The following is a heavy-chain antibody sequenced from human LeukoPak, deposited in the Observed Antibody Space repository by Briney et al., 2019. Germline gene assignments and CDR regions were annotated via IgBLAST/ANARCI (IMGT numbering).Heavy chain of an antibody. Sequence: SETLSLTCTVSGGSISSGGYYWSWIRQHPGKGLEWIGYIYYSGSTYYNPSLKSRVTISVDKSKNQFSLKLSSVTAADTAVYYCAIYWGEFCSSTSCYSGNWFDPWGQGTLVTVSS. J-gene: IGHJ5*02. D-gene: IGHD2-2*01. CDR3: AIYWGEFCSSTSCYSGNWFDP. CDR2: IYYSGST. V-gene: IGHV4-31*09. CDR1: GGSISSGGYY.